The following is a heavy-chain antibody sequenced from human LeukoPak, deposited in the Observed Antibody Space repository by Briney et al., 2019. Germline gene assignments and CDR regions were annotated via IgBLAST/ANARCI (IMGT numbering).Heavy chain of an antibody. CDR1: GFTVSSSY. J-gene: IGHJ4*02. V-gene: IGHV3-53*05. Sequence: GGSLRLSCAASGFTVSSSYMSWVRQAPGKGLKWVSLIYSGGSTHYADSVKGRFTISRDTSKTTLYLQMNSLRTEDTALYYCARDIRDSSGYYYYFDNWGQGTLVTVSS. CDR2: IYSGGST. CDR3: ARDIRDSSGYYYYFDN. D-gene: IGHD3-22*01.